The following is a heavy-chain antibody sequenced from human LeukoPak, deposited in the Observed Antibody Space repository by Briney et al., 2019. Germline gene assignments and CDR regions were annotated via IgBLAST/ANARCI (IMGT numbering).Heavy chain of an antibody. CDR2: IYPGDSDT. J-gene: IGHJ3*02. CDR3: ATYAIFGVVTIARPDAFDI. Sequence: GGSLKISCKGSGYSFTSYWIGWVRQLPGKGLEWMGIIYPGDSDTRYSPSFQGQVTISADKSISTAYLQWSSLKASDTAMYYCATYAIFGVVTIARPDAFDIWGQGTMVTVSS. V-gene: IGHV5-51*01. D-gene: IGHD3-3*01. CDR1: GYSFTSYW.